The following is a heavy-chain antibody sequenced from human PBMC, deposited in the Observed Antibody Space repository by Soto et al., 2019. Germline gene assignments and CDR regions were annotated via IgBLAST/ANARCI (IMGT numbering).Heavy chain of an antibody. V-gene: IGHV3-30-3*01. CDR3: AIDQTGITTAGGGRIDR. D-gene: IGHD6-13*01. Sequence: QVQLVESGGGVVQPGRSLRLSCAASGFTFSTHAMHWVRQAPGKGLECVAIVSFDGSNKYYADSVKGRFTISRDNSKNTLYLQMSGLTPEDTAFYYCAIDQTGITTAGGGRIDRWGQGTRVTVSS. CDR1: GFTFSTHA. CDR2: VSFDGSNK. J-gene: IGHJ5*02.